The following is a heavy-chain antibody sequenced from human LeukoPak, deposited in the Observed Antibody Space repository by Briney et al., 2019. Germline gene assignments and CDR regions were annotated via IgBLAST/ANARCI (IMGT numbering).Heavy chain of an antibody. J-gene: IGHJ4*02. CDR2: IYYSGST. CDR3: ARRNTHGDYFDY. Sequence: PSETLSLTCTVSGGSISSSSYYWGWIRQPPGKGLEWIGSIYYSGSTYYNPSLKSRVTISVDTSKNQFSLKLSSVTAADTAVYYCARRNTHGDYFDYWGQGTLVTVSS. V-gene: IGHV4-39*01. D-gene: IGHD1/OR15-1a*01. CDR1: GGSISSSSYY.